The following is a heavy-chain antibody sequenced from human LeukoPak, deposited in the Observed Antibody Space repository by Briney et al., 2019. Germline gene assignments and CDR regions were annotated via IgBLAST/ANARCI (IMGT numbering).Heavy chain of an antibody. CDR1: GFTFSDHY. Sequence: GGSLRLSCAASGFTFSDHYMDWVRQAPGKGLEWVGRTGNKANSYTTEYAASVKGRFTISRDDSKNSLYLQMNSLKTEDTAVYYCASYSGIKDAFDIWGQGTMVTVSS. CDR2: TGNKANSYTT. J-gene: IGHJ3*02. D-gene: IGHD1-26*01. V-gene: IGHV3-72*01. CDR3: ASYSGIKDAFDI.